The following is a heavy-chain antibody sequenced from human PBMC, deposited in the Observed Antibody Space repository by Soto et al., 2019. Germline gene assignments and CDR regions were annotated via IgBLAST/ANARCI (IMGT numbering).Heavy chain of an antibody. J-gene: IGHJ4*02. CDR1: GGTFNTYA. CDR2: ISPMFGAA. Sequence: QVQLVQSGAEMKKPGSSVKVSCQSSGGTFNTYAMNWVRQAPGQGPEWMGDISPMFGAANYAPKFQGRVTSTADESTGTSYMQWSSLTSEETALYFCAREVQVHTPAFVYWGQGTLVTVSS. V-gene: IGHV1-69*19. D-gene: IGHD3-10*01. CDR3: AREVQVHTPAFVY.